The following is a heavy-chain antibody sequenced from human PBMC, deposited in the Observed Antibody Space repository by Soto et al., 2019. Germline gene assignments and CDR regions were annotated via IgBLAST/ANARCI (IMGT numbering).Heavy chain of an antibody. Sequence: GGSLRLSCAASGFTFGASALQWVRQASGKGLEWLGRIGSKGETYATTYAASVKGRFTISRDDSKKTAYLQMNSLESEDTAVYYCARRSSGSYFDYWGQGTLVTVSS. D-gene: IGHD6-19*01. CDR1: GFTFGASA. J-gene: IGHJ4*02. V-gene: IGHV3-73*01. CDR2: IGSKGETYAT. CDR3: ARRSSGSYFDY.